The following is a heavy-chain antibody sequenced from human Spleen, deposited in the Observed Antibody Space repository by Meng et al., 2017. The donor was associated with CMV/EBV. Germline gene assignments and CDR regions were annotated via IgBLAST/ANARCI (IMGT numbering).Heavy chain of an antibody. Sequence: ASVKVSCKASGYTFTDYYIHWVRQAPGQGLEWMGWINPNSGGTNYAQKFQGRVTMTRDTSTNTAYMELSRLRSDDTAVYYCARSYGAFTGSYKRGYYSMDVWGHGTTVTVSS. CDR3: ARSYGAFTGSYKRGYYSMDV. CDR2: INPNSGGT. V-gene: IGHV1-2*02. CDR1: GYTFTDYY. D-gene: IGHD3-9*01. J-gene: IGHJ6*02.